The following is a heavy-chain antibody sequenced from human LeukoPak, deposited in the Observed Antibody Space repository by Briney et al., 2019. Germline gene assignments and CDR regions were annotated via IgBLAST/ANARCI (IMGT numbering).Heavy chain of an antibody. D-gene: IGHD3-10*01. V-gene: IGHV4-39*01. Sequence: PSETLSLTCTVSGGSISSSSYYWGWVREPPGKGQEWIGSLYYSGSTYYNPSLKSRVTISVDTSKNQFPLKLTSVTATDTAVFYCARHHFTGITDAFDIWGQGTMVTVSS. CDR3: ARHHFTGITDAFDI. J-gene: IGHJ3*02. CDR1: GGSISSSSYY. CDR2: LYYSGST.